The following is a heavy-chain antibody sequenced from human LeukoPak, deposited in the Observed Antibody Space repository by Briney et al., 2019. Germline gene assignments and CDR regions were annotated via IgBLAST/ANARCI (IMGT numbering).Heavy chain of an antibody. V-gene: IGHV3-21*01. Sequence: GGSLRLSCAASGFTFSSYSMNWVRQAPGKGLEWVSSISSSSSYIYYADSVKGRFTISRDNAKNSLYLQMNSLRAEDTAVYYCASLPLGGGDTSDWGQGTLVTVSS. J-gene: IGHJ4*02. D-gene: IGHD2-21*02. CDR2: ISSSSSYI. CDR1: GFTFSSYS. CDR3: ASLPLGGGDTSD.